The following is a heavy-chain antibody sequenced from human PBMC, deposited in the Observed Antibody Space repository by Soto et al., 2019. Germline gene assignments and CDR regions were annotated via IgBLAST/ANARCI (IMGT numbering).Heavy chain of an antibody. D-gene: IGHD2-21*02. CDR1: GFTFDDYA. CDR3: AKSSGRACCSYYMDV. V-gene: IGHV3-9*01. J-gene: IGHJ6*03. CDR2: INWNSGNI. Sequence: DVQLVESGGGLVQPGRSLRLSCAASGFTFDDYAMHWVRQAPGKGLEWVSGINWNSGNIGYADSVKGRFTISRDNAKNTLYLQMNSLRAEDTALYYCAKSSGRACCSYYMDVWGKGTTVPVPS.